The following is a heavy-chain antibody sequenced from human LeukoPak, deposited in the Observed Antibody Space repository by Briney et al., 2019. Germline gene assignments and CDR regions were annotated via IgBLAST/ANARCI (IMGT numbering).Heavy chain of an antibody. CDR3: ARVHGGRELDAFDF. D-gene: IGHD1-7*01. CDR2: IKPNSGGT. Sequence: ASVKVSRKASGYSFSDYFIHWVRQAPGQGLEWMGWIKPNSGGTSYVQMFQGRVTMTRDTSISTVYMELIRLKSDDTAVYYCARVHGGRELDAFDFWGQGTMLTVSS. CDR1: GYSFSDYF. J-gene: IGHJ3*01. V-gene: IGHV1-2*02.